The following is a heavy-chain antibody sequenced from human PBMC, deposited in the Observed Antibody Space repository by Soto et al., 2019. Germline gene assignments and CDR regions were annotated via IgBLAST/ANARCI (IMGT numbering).Heavy chain of an antibody. CDR3: AKKVTIYAVDPADY. CDR2: MSGSGDDA. D-gene: IGHD3-3*01. CDR1: GFTFSNYG. V-gene: IGHV3-23*01. Sequence: PGGALRGSCAASGFTFSNYGMSWVRQAPGKGLEWVSVMSGSGDDAYYADSVKGRFTISRDNSKNTLYLQMNSLRAEDTAVYFCAKKVTIYAVDPADYWGQGTQVPVSS. J-gene: IGHJ4*02.